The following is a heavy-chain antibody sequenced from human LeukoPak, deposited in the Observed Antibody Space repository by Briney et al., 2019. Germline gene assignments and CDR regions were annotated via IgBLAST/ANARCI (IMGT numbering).Heavy chain of an antibody. CDR1: GGSINSHY. CDR2: VFNGGST. J-gene: IGHJ4*02. Sequence: SETLSLTCTVSGGSINSHYWSWIRQPPGKGLEWIVYVFNGGSTNYNPSLKSRVTMSVDTSRDQFSLRLTSVTAADTAIYYCATRPAGSTWYGVFDYWSQGTLVTVSS. V-gene: IGHV4-59*11. CDR3: ATRPAGSTWYGVFDY. D-gene: IGHD6-13*01.